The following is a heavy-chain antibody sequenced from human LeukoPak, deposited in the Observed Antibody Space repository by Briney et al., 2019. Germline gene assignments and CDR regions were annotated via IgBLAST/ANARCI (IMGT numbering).Heavy chain of an antibody. D-gene: IGHD2-15*01. CDR3: ALFLGYCSGGSCQNGMDV. CDR2: INPNSGGT. CDR1: GYTFTGYY. V-gene: IGHV1-2*04. J-gene: IGHJ6*02. Sequence: GASVKVSCKASGYTFTGYYMHWVRQAPGQGLEWMGWINPNSGGTNYAQKFQGWVTMTRDTSISTAYMELSRLRSDDTAVYYCALFLGYCSGGSCQNGMDVWGQGTTVTVSS.